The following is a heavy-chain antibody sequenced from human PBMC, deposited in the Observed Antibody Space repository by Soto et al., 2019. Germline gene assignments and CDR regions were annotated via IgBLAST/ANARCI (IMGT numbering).Heavy chain of an antibody. V-gene: IGHV3-23*01. J-gene: IGHJ6*02. CDR1: GFTFSSYA. CDR3: AKVFGSSSDYYYGMDV. CDR2: ISGSGGST. D-gene: IGHD6-6*01. Sequence: GGSLRLSCAASGFTFSSYAMSWVRQAPGKGLEWVSAISGSGGSTYYADSVKGRFTISRDNSKNTLYLQMNSLRAEDTAVYYCAKVFGSSSDYYYGMDVWGQGTTVTVSS.